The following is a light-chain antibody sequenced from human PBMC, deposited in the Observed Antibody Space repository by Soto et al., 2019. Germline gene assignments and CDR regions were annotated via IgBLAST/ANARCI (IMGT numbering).Light chain of an antibody. J-gene: IGLJ3*02. CDR2: DVT. Sequence: QSVLTQPASVSGSPGQSITISCTGTSSDVGGYNYVSWFQQHPGKAPKLMIYDVTNRPSGLSNRFSGSKSGNTASLTISGLQAEDEADYYCSSYSTSGSWVFGGGTKLTVL. V-gene: IGLV2-14*03. CDR3: SSYSTSGSWV. CDR1: SSDVGGYNY.